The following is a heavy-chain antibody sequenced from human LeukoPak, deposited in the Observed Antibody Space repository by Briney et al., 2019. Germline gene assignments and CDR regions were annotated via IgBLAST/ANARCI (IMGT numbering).Heavy chain of an antibody. J-gene: IGHJ4*02. D-gene: IGHD6-19*01. Sequence: GGSLRLSCAASGFTFDDYGMSWVRQAPGKGLGWVSGINWNGGSTGYADSVKGRFTISRDNANNSLYLQMNSLRAEDTALYYCARDVSSGWYSDYWGQGTLVTVSS. CDR1: GFTFDDYG. CDR3: ARDVSSGWYSDY. V-gene: IGHV3-20*04. CDR2: INWNGGST.